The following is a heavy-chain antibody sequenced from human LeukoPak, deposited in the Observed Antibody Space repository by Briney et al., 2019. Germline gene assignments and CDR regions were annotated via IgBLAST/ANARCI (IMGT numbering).Heavy chain of an antibody. J-gene: IGHJ5*02. D-gene: IGHD1-7*01. V-gene: IGHV4-4*07. CDR1: GGSISTYY. Sequence: PSEPLSLTCTVSGGSISTYYWSWIRQPAGKGLEWIGRIYTSGTTNYNPSLKSRVTISVDKSKNQFSLKLSSVTAADTALYYCARGLMGTTGEQNWFDPWGQGTLVTVSS. CDR2: IYTSGTT. CDR3: ARGLMGTTGEQNWFDP.